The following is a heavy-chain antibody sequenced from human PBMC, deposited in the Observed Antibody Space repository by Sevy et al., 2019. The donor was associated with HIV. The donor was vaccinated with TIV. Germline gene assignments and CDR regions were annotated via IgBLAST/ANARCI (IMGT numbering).Heavy chain of an antibody. CDR1: GGSFSGYY. CDR3: ARGGRGYCSGGSCYYMDV. D-gene: IGHD2-15*01. Sequence: SETLSLTCADYGGSFSGYYWSWIRQPPGKGLEWIGEINHSGSTNYNPSLKSRVTISVDTSKNQFSLKLSSVTAADTAVYYCARGGRGYCSGGSCYYMDVWGKGTTVTVSS. CDR2: INHSGST. J-gene: IGHJ6*03. V-gene: IGHV4-34*01.